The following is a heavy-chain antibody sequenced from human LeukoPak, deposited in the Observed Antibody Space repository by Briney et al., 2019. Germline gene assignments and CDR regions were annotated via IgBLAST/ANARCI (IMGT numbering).Heavy chain of an antibody. J-gene: IGHJ1*01. CDR1: GFTFSSYR. Sequence: GGSLRLSCAASGFTFSSYRMHWVRQAPGKGLVWVSRIKSDGSTNYADSVKGRFTISRDNAKNTLSLQMNSLRAEDTGVYYCARAPSEIGGYYPEYFRHWGRGTLVTVSS. D-gene: IGHD3-22*01. CDR2: IKSDGST. CDR3: ARAPSEIGGYYPEYFRH. V-gene: IGHV3-74*01.